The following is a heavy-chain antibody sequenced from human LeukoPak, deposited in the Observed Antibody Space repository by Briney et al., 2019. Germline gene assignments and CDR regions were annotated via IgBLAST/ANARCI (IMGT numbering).Heavy chain of an antibody. CDR3: ARGVAAPNRVYFDY. J-gene: IGHJ4*02. V-gene: IGHV4-59*01. CDR1: GGSISSYY. Sequence: SETLSLTCTVSGGSISSYYWSWIRQPPWKGLEWIGYIYYSGSTNYNPSLKSRVTISVDTSKNQFSLKLSSVTAADTAVYYCARGVAAPNRVYFDYWGQGTLVTVSS. D-gene: IGHD6-13*01. CDR2: IYYSGST.